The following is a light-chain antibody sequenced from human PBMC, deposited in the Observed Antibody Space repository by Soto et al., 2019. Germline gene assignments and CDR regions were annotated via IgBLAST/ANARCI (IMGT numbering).Light chain of an antibody. CDR3: QQYGSPLT. V-gene: IGKV3-20*01. Sequence: EIVLTQSPGTLSLSPGERATLSCRASQSVSSSYLAWYQQKPGQAPRLLIYGASSRATGIPGRFSGSGSGTYFTLTISLLEPEDFAVYYCQQYGSPLTFGGGTKVEIK. CDR2: GAS. CDR1: QSVSSSY. J-gene: IGKJ4*01.